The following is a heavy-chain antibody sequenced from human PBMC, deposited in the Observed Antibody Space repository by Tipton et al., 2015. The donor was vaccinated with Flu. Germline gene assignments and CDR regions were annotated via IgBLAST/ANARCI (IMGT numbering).Heavy chain of an antibody. D-gene: IGHD2-15*01. Sequence: LRLSCTVSGGSINSGDYYWNWIRQHPGKGLEWIGHIYYSGSTYYNPSLKSRIVISLDTSKSQLSLKLSSVTAADTAVYYCARASLYCSGGTCSPGVFDIWGQGTMVTVSS. CDR2: IYYSGST. J-gene: IGHJ3*02. V-gene: IGHV4-31*03. CDR3: ARASLYCSGGTCSPGVFDI. CDR1: GGSINSGDYY.